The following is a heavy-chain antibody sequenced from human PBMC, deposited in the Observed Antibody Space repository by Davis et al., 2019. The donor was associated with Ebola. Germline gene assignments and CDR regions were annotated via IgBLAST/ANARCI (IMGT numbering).Heavy chain of an antibody. V-gene: IGHV3-33*01. J-gene: IGHJ5*02. D-gene: IGHD3-10*01. CDR2: IWYDGSNK. CDR1: GFTFSSYG. Sequence: SLKISCAASGFTFSSYGMHWVRQAPGKGLEWVAVIWYDGSNKYYADSVKGRFTISRDNSKNTLYLQMNSLRAEDTAVYYCARDNRLRSLRGGWFDPWGQGTLVTVSS. CDR3: ARDNRLRSLRGGWFDP.